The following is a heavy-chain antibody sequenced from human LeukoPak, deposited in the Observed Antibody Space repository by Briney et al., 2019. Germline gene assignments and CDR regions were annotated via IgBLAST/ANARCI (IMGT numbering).Heavy chain of an antibody. CDR3: ARDAYGSGSYYDANWFDP. V-gene: IGHV4-38-2*02. CDR2: IYHSGST. D-gene: IGHD3-10*01. CDR1: GYSISRGYY. Sequence: SETLSLTCTVSGYSISRGYYWGWIRQSPGKGLEWIGSIYHSGSTYYNPSLKSRVTISVETSKDQVSLKLTSVTAAGTAVYYCARDAYGSGSYYDANWFDPWGQGTLVTVSS. J-gene: IGHJ5*02.